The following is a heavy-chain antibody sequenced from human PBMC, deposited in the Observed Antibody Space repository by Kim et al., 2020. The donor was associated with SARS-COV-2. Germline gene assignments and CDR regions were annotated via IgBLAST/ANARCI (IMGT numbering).Heavy chain of an antibody. J-gene: IGHJ5*02. D-gene: IGHD6-6*01. V-gene: IGHV5-51*01. CDR1: GYSFTTYW. CDR2: VWPSNSGT. Sequence: GESLKISCKGSGYSFTTYWIGWVRQMPGKGLEWMGIVWPSNSGTRYSPSFQGQVTISADKSISTAYLQWSSLQASDTAMYYCVRLEQLVVAARVNWFDPWGQGTLVIVSS. CDR3: VRLEQLVVAARVNWFDP.